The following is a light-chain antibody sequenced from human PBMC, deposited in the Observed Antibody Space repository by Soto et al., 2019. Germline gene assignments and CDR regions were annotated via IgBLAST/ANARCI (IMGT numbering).Light chain of an antibody. Sequence: IPLTQSPSSLSASVGDRVTVTCRASQDISRYLAWFQQVPGKAPKLLIYTASSSQSGVPSRFIGSGSGTDFTLTISNLQPEDFATYYCQQYHSYPITFGQGTRLEIK. CDR1: QDISRY. CDR2: TAS. V-gene: IGKV1-9*01. J-gene: IGKJ5*01. CDR3: QQYHSYPIT.